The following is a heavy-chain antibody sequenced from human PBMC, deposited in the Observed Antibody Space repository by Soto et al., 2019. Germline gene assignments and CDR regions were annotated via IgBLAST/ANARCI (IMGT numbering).Heavy chain of an antibody. D-gene: IGHD6-6*01. V-gene: IGHV3-15*01. CDR1: GFTFSNAW. CDR3: TTGGEYSSSSVSHTLPRSPYYFDY. CDR2: IKSKTDGGTT. J-gene: IGHJ4*02. Sequence: NPGGSLRLSCAASGFTFSNAWMSWVRQAPGKGLEWVGRIKSKTDGGTTDYAAPVKGRFTISRDDSKNTLYLQMNSLKTEDTAVYYCTTGGEYSSSSVSHTLPRSPYYFDYWGQGTLVTVSS.